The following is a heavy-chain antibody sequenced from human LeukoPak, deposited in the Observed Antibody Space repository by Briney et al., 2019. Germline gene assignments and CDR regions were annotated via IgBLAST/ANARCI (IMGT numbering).Heavy chain of an antibody. CDR3: ASEFYYGSGSYLDFDY. V-gene: IGHV1-18*04. Sequence: ASVKVSCKASGYTFTSYGISWVRQAPGQGLEWMGWISAYNGNTNYAQKLQGRVTMTTDTSTSTAYMELRSLRSDDTAVYYCASEFYYGSGSYLDFDYWGQGTLVTVSS. CDR2: ISAYNGNT. J-gene: IGHJ4*02. CDR1: GYTFTSYG. D-gene: IGHD3-10*01.